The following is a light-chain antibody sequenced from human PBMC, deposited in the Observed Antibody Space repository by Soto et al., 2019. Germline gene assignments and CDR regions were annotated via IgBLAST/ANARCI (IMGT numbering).Light chain of an antibody. J-gene: IGKJ2*01. CDR2: GAS. V-gene: IGKV3-20*01. CDR1: QTLKTAY. CDR3: QQYASAPYT. Sequence: EIGLTQSQATLTLSPGETVTLSGRPSQTLKTAYVAWYQQKPGQAPRLFIYGASSRATGIPDRFSGSGSGTDFTLSISRLEPEDVAVYYCQQYASAPYTFGQGTKLEIK.